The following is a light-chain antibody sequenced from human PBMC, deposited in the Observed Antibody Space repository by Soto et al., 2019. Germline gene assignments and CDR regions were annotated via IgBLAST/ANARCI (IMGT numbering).Light chain of an antibody. CDR2: GAS. CDR1: QSVGSN. J-gene: IGKJ1*01. Sequence: EIVMTQSPATLSVSPGERATLSCRASQSVGSNLAWYQQKPGQAPRLLIYGASTRATGIPARFSGSGSGTEFTLTISILQSEDFAIYFCKKYNNWPPDRTFGQGTKVEIK. CDR3: KKYNNWPPDRT. V-gene: IGKV3-15*01.